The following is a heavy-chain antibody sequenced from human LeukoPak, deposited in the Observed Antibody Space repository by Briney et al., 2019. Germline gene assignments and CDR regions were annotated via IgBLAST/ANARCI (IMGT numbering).Heavy chain of an antibody. CDR3: ARLYYDFWSGYYRFDP. CDR1: VYTFTSYD. D-gene: IGHD3-3*01. Sequence: ASVNVSCTASVYTFTSYDINWVRQATGQPLEWMGWMNPNSGNTGYAQKFQDRVTMTRNTSISTAYMELSSLRSEDTAVYYCARLYYDFWSGYYRFDPWGQGTLVTVSS. J-gene: IGHJ5*02. V-gene: IGHV1-8*01. CDR2: MNPNSGNT.